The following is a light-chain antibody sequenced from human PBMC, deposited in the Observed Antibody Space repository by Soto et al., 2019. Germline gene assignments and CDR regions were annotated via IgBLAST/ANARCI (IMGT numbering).Light chain of an antibody. CDR1: SSDVGGYNY. J-gene: IGLJ1*01. CDR3: SSYTSIDTWV. V-gene: IGLV2-14*03. CDR2: DVS. Sequence: QSALTQPASVSGSPGQSITITCTGTSSDVGGYNYVSWYQQHPGKAPKVLISDVSNRPSGISNRFSGSKSGNTASLTISGLQAEDEADYYCSSYTSIDTWVFGTGIKLTVL.